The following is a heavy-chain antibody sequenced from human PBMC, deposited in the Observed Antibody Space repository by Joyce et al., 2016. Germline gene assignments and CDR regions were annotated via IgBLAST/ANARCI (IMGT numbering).Heavy chain of an antibody. CDR2: ISAYKGDT. CDR3: ARDTPLEPRYLDIDY. CDR1: GYSFSSYG. Sequence: QVQLVQSGVEVKKPGASVTVSCKASGYSFSSYGISWVRQAPGQGLGWMGWISAYKGDTNTAQEFKGRVTLTTETARRTAYIGVTSLRIDKAAVYYCARDTPLEPRYLDIDYWGQGTLVIVSS. V-gene: IGHV1-18*01. D-gene: IGHD1-14*01. J-gene: IGHJ4*02.